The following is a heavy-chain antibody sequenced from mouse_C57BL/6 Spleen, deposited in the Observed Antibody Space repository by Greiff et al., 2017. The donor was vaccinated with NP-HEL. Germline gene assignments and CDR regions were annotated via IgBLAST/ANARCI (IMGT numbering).Heavy chain of an antibody. V-gene: IGHV1-64*01. CDR3: ARDYSNNFAY. CDR1: GYTFTSYW. Sequence: QVQLQQPGAELVKPGASVKLSCKASGYTFTSYWMHWVKQRPGQGLEWIGMIHPNSGSTNYNEKFKSKATLTVDKSSSTAYMQRSSLTSEDSAVYYCARDYSNNFAYWGQGTLVTVSA. D-gene: IGHD2-5*01. CDR2: IHPNSGST. J-gene: IGHJ3*01.